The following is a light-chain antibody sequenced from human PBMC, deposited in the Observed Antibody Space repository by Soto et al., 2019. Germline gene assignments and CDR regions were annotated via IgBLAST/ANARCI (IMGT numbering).Light chain of an antibody. V-gene: IGLV1-44*01. Sequence: QSVLTQPPSASGTPGQRVTISCSGSSSNIGRNTVNWYQQLPGTAPKLLIYGNNQRPSVVPDRFSGSNSGSSAPLAISGLQSDDEADYYCAAWNDSMRGVVFGGGTKVTVL. CDR3: AAWNDSMRGVV. CDR1: SSNIGRNT. J-gene: IGLJ2*01. CDR2: GNN.